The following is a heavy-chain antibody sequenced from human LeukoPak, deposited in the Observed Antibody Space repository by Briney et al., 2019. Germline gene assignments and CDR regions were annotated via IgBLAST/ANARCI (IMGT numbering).Heavy chain of an antibody. CDR2: VNNDGSST. J-gene: IGHJ6*02. CDR3: ARGGVATLAYYAMDV. CDR1: GFTFTSYW. D-gene: IGHD5-12*01. Sequence: GGSLSLSCASSGFTFTSYWLHWVRQAPAKGLVWVSRVNNDGSSTYYADSVQRRFSISRDNAKNTLHLQMNGLRAEDTAIYYCARGGVATLAYYAMDVWGQGTTVSVSS. V-gene: IGHV3-74*01.